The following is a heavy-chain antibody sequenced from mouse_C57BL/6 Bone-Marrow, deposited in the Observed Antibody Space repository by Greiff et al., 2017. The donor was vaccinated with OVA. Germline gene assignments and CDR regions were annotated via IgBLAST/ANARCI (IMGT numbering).Heavy chain of an antibody. CDR2: IDPETGGT. CDR3: TRSYSNYGDFDY. V-gene: IGHV1-15*01. CDR1: GYTFTDYE. D-gene: IGHD2-5*01. J-gene: IGHJ2*01. Sequence: QVQLQQSGAELVRPGASVTLSCKASGYTFTDYEMHWVKQTPVHGLEWIGAIDPETGGTAYNQKFKGKAILTADKSSSPAYMELRILTSEDSAVYYCTRSYSNYGDFDYWGQGTTLTVSS.